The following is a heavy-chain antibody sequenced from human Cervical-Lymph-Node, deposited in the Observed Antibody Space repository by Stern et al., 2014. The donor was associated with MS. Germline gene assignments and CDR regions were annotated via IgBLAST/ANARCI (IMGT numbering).Heavy chain of an antibody. J-gene: IGHJ5*02. CDR1: GGSISSDDYY. CDR2: IHYPGTT. V-gene: IGHV4-30-4*01. D-gene: IGHD2-21*02. CDR3: AVTPGTNWFDP. Sequence: QVQLQESGPGLEKPSQTLSLTCTVSGGSISSDDYYWTWIRQHPGKGLEWIGYIHYPGTTYYDPSLKSRFSLSLDTSKNQFSLKMKSVTAADTAVYYCAVTPGTNWFDPWGQGTLVTVSS.